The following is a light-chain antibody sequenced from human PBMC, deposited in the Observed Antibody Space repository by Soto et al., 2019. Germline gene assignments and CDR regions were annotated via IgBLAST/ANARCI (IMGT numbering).Light chain of an antibody. CDR3: QQYYSTPYT. V-gene: IGKV4-1*01. J-gene: IGKJ2*01. CDR1: QSVLYSSNNKNH. Sequence: DFVMTQSPDSLAVSLDERATINCKSTQSVLYSSNNKNHLAWYQQKPGQPPRLLIYWASTRESGVPDRFSGSGSGTDFTLAISSLQAEDVAVYYCQQYYSTPYTFGQGTKLEIK. CDR2: WAS.